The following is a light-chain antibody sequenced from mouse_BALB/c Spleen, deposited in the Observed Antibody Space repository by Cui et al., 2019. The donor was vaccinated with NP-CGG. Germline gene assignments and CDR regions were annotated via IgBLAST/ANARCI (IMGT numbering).Light chain of an antibody. CDR3: ALWYSNHWV. J-gene: IGLJ1*01. V-gene: IGLV1*01. CDR1: NGAVTTSNY. Sequence: QAAVTQESPLTTSPGETVTLTCRSSNGAVTTSNYANWVQEKPDHLFTGLIGGTNNRAPGVPARFSGSLIGDKAALTITGAQTEDEAIYFCALWYSNHWVFGGGARLTVL. CDR2: GTN.